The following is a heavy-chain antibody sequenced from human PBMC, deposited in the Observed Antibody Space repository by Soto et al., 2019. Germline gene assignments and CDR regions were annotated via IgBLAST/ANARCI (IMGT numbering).Heavy chain of an antibody. CDR2: VYYSGST. V-gene: IGHV4-39*01. D-gene: IGHD3-16*01. Sequence: SETLSLTCTVSGGSVSSSSYYWGWVRQPPGKGLEWIGSVYYSGSTYYNPSLESRVTISVDKSKNQFSLTLMSLSAADTAVYYCGRRGGRSTISYYFDYWGQGALVTVSS. CDR1: GGSVSSSSYY. CDR3: GRRGGRSTISYYFDY. J-gene: IGHJ4*02.